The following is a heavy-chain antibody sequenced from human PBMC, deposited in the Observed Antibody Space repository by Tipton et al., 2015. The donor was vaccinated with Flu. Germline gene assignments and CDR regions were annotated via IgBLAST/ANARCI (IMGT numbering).Heavy chain of an antibody. V-gene: IGHV4-59*01. CDR2: IYYTGST. J-gene: IGHJ4*02. CDR1: GDSINNYY. CDR3: ARGGGSPSY. D-gene: IGHD2-15*01. Sequence: LRLSCTVSGDSINNYYWSWIRQPPGKGLEWLGYIYYTGSTNYNPSLKSRVTISVDMSKNQFSLKLTSVTAADTAVYYCARGGGSPSYWGQGTLVTVSS.